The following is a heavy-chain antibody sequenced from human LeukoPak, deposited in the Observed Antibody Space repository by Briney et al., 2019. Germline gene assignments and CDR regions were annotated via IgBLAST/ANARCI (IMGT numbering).Heavy chain of an antibody. CDR1: GFTFSSYG. Sequence: GGSPRLSCAASGFTFSSYGMNWVRQAPGKGLEWISYINSNGRNIDYADSVRGRFTISRDNAKNSLYLQMNSLRAEDTAVYYCARSPSSSGNLWFDSWGQGTLVTVSS. CDR2: INSNGRNI. J-gene: IGHJ5*01. CDR3: ARSPSSSGNLWFDS. V-gene: IGHV3-48*04. D-gene: IGHD3-10*01.